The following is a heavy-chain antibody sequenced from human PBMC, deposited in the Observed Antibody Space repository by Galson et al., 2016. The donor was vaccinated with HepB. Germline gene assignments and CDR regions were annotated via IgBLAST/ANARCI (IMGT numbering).Heavy chain of an antibody. J-gene: IGHJ3*02. Sequence: QSGAEVKKPGESLKISCKGSGYRFTSYWIGWVRQMPGKGLEWMGIIHPGVYETKYTPSLQGLVNMSADRSINTAYLQWSSLKASDTAMYFCARHGDYAFDIWGQGTMVTVSS. CDR2: IHPGVYET. CDR1: GYRFTSYW. V-gene: IGHV5-51*01. CDR3: ARHGDYAFDI. D-gene: IGHD7-27*01.